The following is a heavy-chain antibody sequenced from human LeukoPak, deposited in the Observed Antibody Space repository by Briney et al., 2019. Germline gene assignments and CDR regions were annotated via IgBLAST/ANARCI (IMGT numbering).Heavy chain of an antibody. CDR3: ASHHGDPSPY. Sequence: PGGSLRLSCAASGFTFSSYAMHWVRQAPGKGLEWVAVISYDGSNKYYADSVKGRFTISRDNSKNTLYLQMNSLRAEDTAVYYCASHHGDPSPYWGQGTLVTVSS. V-gene: IGHV3-30-3*01. CDR2: ISYDGSNK. D-gene: IGHD4-17*01. CDR1: GFTFSSYA. J-gene: IGHJ4*02.